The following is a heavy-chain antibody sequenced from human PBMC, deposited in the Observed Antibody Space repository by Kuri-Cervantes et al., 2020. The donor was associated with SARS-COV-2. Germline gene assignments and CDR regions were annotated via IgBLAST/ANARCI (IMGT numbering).Heavy chain of an antibody. CDR3: ARGRVLLWFGELFHDYYYGMDV. J-gene: IGHJ6*02. D-gene: IGHD3-10*01. Sequence: SETLSLTCTVSGGSISSYYWSWIRQPPGKGLEWIGYIYYSGITNYNPPLKSRVTISVDTSKNQFSLKLSSVTAADTAVYYCARGRVLLWFGELFHDYYYGMDVWGQGTTVTVSS. CDR2: IYYSGIT. CDR1: GGSISSYY. V-gene: IGHV4-59*08.